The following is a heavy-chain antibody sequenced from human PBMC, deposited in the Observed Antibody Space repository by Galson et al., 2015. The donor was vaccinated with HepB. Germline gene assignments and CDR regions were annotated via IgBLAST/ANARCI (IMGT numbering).Heavy chain of an antibody. CDR2: FDPEDGET. Sequence: SVKVSCKVSGYTLTELSMHWVRQAPGKGLEWMGGFDPEDGETIYAQKFQGRVTMTEDTSTDTAYMELSSLRSEDTAVYYCARDVVVAASDKSGDYYGMDVWGQGTTVTVSS. J-gene: IGHJ6*02. V-gene: IGHV1-24*01. CDR3: ARDVVVAASDKSGDYYGMDV. CDR1: GYTLTELS. D-gene: IGHD2-15*01.